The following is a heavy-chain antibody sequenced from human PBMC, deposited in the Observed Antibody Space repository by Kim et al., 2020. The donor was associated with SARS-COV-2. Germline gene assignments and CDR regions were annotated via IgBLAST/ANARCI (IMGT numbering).Heavy chain of an antibody. D-gene: IGHD2-8*01. Sequence: LKRRVTISVDTSKNQFSLKLSSVTAADTAVYYCARHQIVLMVYANNWFDPWGQGTLVTVSS. J-gene: IGHJ5*02. CDR3: ARHQIVLMVYANNWFDP. V-gene: IGHV4-39*01.